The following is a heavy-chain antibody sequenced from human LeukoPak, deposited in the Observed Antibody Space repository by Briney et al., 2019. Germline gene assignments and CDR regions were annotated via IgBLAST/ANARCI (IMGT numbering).Heavy chain of an antibody. J-gene: IGHJ4*02. V-gene: IGHV4-31*03. CDR2: IYYSGGT. CDR1: GGSISSGGYY. Sequence: SETLSLTCTVSGGSISSGGYYWSWIRQHPGKGLEWIGYIYYSGGTYYNPSLMSRITISVDISQNQFSLKMRDVTAADTAVYFCATADWESFYFDSWGQGALVAVSS. CDR3: ATADWESFYFDS. D-gene: IGHD1-26*01.